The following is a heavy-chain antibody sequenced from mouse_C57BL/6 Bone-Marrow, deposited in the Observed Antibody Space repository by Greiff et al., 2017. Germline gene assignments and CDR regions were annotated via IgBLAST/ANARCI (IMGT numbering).Heavy chain of an antibody. Sequence: QVQLQQPGAELVKPGASVKLSCKASGYTFTSYWMPWVKQRPGQGLEWIGMIHPNSGSTNYNEKFKSKATLTVDKSSSTAYMQLSSLTSADSAVLYYAREGEIYYGYGGFAYWGQGTLVTVSA. V-gene: IGHV1-64*01. J-gene: IGHJ3*01. CDR1: GYTFTSYW. CDR2: IHPNSGST. D-gene: IGHD2-2*01. CDR3: AREGEIYYGYGGFAY.